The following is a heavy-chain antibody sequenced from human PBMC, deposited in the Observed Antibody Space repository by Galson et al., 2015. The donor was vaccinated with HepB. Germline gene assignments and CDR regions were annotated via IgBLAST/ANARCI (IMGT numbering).Heavy chain of an antibody. V-gene: IGHV3-30*18. CDR1: GFTFSSYG. CDR2: ISYDGSNK. J-gene: IGHJ3*02. Sequence: SLRLSCAASGFTFSSYGMHWVRQAPGKGLEWVAVISYDGSNKYYAGSVKGRFTISRDNSKNTLYLQMNSLRAEDTAVYYCAKSDKVDAFDIWGQGTMVTVSS. CDR3: AKSDKVDAFDI. D-gene: IGHD3-9*01.